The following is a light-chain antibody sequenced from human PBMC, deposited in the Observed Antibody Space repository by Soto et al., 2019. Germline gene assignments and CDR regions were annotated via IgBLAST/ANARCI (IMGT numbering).Light chain of an antibody. CDR3: QQYGGSGT. CDR1: QSVSNNY. CDR2: GAS. V-gene: IGKV3-20*01. J-gene: IGKJ1*01. Sequence: EIVLTQSPGTLSLSPGERATLSCRASQSVSNNYLAWYQQKPGQAPRLLIYGASNRATGIPDRSSGSGSGTDFTLTISRLEPEDFAVYYCQQYGGSGTFGQGTKVDIK.